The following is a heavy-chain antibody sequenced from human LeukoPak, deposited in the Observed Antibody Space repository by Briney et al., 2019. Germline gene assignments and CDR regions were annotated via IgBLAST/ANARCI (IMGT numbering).Heavy chain of an antibody. D-gene: IGHD3-3*01. Sequence: ASVKVSCKASGYTFTGYYMHWVRQAPGQGLEWMGWINPNSGGTNYAQKFQGRVTMTRDTSISTAYMELSRLRSDDTAVYYCARTYNQLTIFGVVSGGMDVWGQGTTVTVSS. CDR3: ARTYNQLTIFGVVSGGMDV. V-gene: IGHV1-2*02. J-gene: IGHJ6*02. CDR2: INPNSGGT. CDR1: GYTFTGYY.